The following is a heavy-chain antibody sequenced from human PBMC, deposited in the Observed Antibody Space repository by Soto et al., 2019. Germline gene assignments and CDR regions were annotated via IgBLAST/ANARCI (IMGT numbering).Heavy chain of an antibody. J-gene: IGHJ4*02. V-gene: IGHV3-9*01. CDR1: GFTFDDYA. D-gene: IGHD3-16*01. CDR3: AKSNDYPLAPDY. CDR2: ISWNSGSI. Sequence: GGSLRLSCAASGFTFDDYAMHWVWQAPGKGLEWVSGISWNSGSIGYADSVKGRFTISRDNAKNSLYLQMNSLRAEDTALYYCAKSNDYPLAPDYWGQGTLVTVSS.